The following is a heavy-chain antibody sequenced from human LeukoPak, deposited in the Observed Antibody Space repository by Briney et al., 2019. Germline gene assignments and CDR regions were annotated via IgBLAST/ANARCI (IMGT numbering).Heavy chain of an antibody. D-gene: IGHD3-22*01. Sequence: GGSLRLSCAASGFTFSSYAMHWVRQAPGKGLEWVAVISYDGSNKYYADSVKGRFTISRDNSKNTLYPQMNSLRAEDTAVYYCARGRYYYDSSGYYRGYYFDYWGQGTLVTVSS. CDR3: ARGRYYYDSSGYYRGYYFDY. CDR2: ISYDGSNK. J-gene: IGHJ4*02. V-gene: IGHV3-30-3*01. CDR1: GFTFSSYA.